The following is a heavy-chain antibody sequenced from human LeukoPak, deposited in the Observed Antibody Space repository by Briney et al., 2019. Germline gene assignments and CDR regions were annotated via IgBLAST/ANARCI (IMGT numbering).Heavy chain of an antibody. Sequence: ASVKVSCKASGYTFTSYGISWVRQAPGQGLEWMGWISAYNGNTNYAQKLQGRVTMTTDTSTSTAYMELRSLRSDDTAVYYCAREQKLNETYYDILTGYSAGFDYWGQGTLVTVSS. CDR1: GYTFTSYG. CDR3: AREQKLNETYYDILTGYSAGFDY. V-gene: IGHV1-18*01. J-gene: IGHJ4*02. D-gene: IGHD3-9*01. CDR2: ISAYNGNT.